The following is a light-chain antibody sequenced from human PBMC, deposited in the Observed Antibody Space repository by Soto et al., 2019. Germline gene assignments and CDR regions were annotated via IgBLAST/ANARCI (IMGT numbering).Light chain of an antibody. V-gene: IGKV3-15*01. Sequence: EIVMTQSPATLSVSPGDIATPSFRASQSVRSDLAWYQQKPGQAPRLLIFGASTRATGIPARFSGSGSGTEFTLSISSLQSEDFAVYYCQQYVNWPLTFGGGTKVDIK. CDR2: GAS. CDR1: QSVRSD. CDR3: QQYVNWPLT. J-gene: IGKJ4*01.